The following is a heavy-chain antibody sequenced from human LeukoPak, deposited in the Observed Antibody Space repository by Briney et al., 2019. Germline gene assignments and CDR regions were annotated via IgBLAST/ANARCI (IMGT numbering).Heavy chain of an antibody. Sequence: PGGSLRLSCAASGFTFSSYAMHWVRQAPGKGLEWVAVISYDGSNKYYADSVKGRFTISRDNSKNTLYLQMNSLRAEGTAVYYCARAYSGSYYFDYWGQETLVTVSS. CDR3: ARAYSGSYYFDY. CDR1: GFTFSSYA. V-gene: IGHV3-30-3*01. J-gene: IGHJ4*02. D-gene: IGHD1-26*01. CDR2: ISYDGSNK.